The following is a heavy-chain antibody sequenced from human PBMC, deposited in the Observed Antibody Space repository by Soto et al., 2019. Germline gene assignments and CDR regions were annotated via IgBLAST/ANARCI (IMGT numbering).Heavy chain of an antibody. Sequence: QVQLQQWGAGLLKPSETLSLTCAVYDGSFSGFYWSWIRQPPGKRLEWIGEINHIGITNYNPSLKSRVTISVDTSKNQFSLKLNSMTAADTAVYYCARGYAVNWHTPHYWGQGTLVTVSS. CDR2: INHIGIT. CDR3: ARGYAVNWHTPHY. V-gene: IGHV4-34*01. D-gene: IGHD4-4*01. CDR1: DGSFSGFY. J-gene: IGHJ4*02.